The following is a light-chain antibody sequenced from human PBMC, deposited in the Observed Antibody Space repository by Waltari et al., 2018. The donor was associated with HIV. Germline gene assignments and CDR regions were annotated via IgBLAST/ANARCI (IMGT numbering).Light chain of an antibody. V-gene: IGLV1-47*01. CDR1: SSNIGTNY. J-gene: IGLJ2*01. CDR3: AVWDDTLRGV. Sequence: QSVLTQPPSASGTPGQRVTISCSGSSSNIGTNYVYWYQQPPGTAPKVVIYRNKQRPSGVPDRLSGSKSGTSASLAINGLRSEDEANYYCAVWDDTLRGVFGGGTKLTVL. CDR2: RNK.